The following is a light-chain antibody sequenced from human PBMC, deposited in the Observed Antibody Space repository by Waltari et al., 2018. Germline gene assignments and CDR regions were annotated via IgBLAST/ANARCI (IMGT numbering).Light chain of an antibody. CDR2: EVS. CDR3: SSYTSSSTYV. CDR1: SSDVGGYNY. V-gene: IGLV2-14*01. J-gene: IGLJ1*01. Sequence: QSALTQPASVSGSPGQSITISCTGTSSDVGGYNYVSWYQQPPGKAPKLMIYEVSNRPSGVSNRFSGSKSGNTAYLTISGLQAEDEADYYCSSYTSSSTYVFGTGTKVTVL.